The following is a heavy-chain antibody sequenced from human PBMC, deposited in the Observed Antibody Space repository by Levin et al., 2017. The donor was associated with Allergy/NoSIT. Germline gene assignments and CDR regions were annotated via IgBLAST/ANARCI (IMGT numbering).Heavy chain of an antibody. CDR2: IRSKAYGGTT. CDR1: GFTFGDYA. V-gene: IGHV3-49*03. J-gene: IGHJ6*03. D-gene: IGHD3-3*01. Sequence: GGSLRLSCTASGFTFGDYAMSWFRQAPGKGLEWVGFIRSKAYGGTTEYAASVKGRFTISRDDSKSIAYLQMNSLKTEDTAVYYCTRDMGPGELRFFFQDDYYYMDVWGKGTTVTVSS. CDR3: TRDMGPGELRFFFQDDYYYMDV.